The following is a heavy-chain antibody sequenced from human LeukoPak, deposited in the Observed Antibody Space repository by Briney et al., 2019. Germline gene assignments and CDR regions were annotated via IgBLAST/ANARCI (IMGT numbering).Heavy chain of an antibody. J-gene: IGHJ4*02. D-gene: IGHD3-22*01. Sequence: PGGSLRLSCAASGFTVSSNYMSWVRQAPGKGLGWVSVIYSGGGTYYADSVKGRFTISRDKSKNTLYLQMNSLRAEDTAVYYCARDDSSGYHCRFDYWGQGTLVTVSS. CDR1: GFTVSSNY. CDR2: IYSGGGT. V-gene: IGHV3-66*02. CDR3: ARDDSSGYHCRFDY.